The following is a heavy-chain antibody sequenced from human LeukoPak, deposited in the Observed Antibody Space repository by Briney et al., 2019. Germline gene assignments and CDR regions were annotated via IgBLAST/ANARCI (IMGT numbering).Heavy chain of an antibody. J-gene: IGHJ5*02. CDR1: GGTFSSYA. V-gene: IGHV1-69*13. Sequence: SVKVSCKASGGTFSSYAISWVRQAPGQGLEWMGGIIPIFGTANYAQKFQGRVTITADESTSTAYMELSSLRSEDTAVYYCARDGLGCSSTSCQTWGQGTLVTVSS. D-gene: IGHD2-2*01. CDR2: IIPIFGTA. CDR3: ARDGLGCSSTSCQT.